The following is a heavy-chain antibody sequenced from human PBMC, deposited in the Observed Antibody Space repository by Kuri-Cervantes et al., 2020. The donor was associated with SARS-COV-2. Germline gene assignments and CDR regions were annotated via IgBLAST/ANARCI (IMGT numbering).Heavy chain of an antibody. CDR2: ISSSSSYI. Sequence: LSLTCAASGLTFSSYSMNWVRQAPGKGLEWVSSISSSSSYIYYADSVKGRFTVSRDNAKNSLYLQMNSLRAEDTAVYYCAIIESSSDYYYYYGMDVWGQGTTVTVSS. CDR1: GLTFSSYS. CDR3: AIIESSSDYYYYYGMDV. D-gene: IGHD3-10*01. J-gene: IGHJ6*02. V-gene: IGHV3-21*01.